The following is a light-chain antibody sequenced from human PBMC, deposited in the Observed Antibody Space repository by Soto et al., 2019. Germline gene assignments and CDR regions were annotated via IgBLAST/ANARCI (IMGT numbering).Light chain of an antibody. V-gene: IGLV2-14*01. CDR3: STYISNTRV. J-gene: IGLJ3*02. CDR2: EFT. Sequence: QSALTQPASVSVSPGQSITISCTGASSDVGGYKYVSWYQQHPGKAPKLMIYEFTNRPSGVSYRFSGSKSANTASLTISGLQAEDEADYYCSTYISNTRVFGGGTKLTVL. CDR1: SSDVGGYKY.